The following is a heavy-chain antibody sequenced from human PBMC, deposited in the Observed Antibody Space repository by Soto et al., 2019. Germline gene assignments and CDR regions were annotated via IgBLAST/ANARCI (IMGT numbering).Heavy chain of an antibody. CDR3: ARDPLYDSCGYYYFDY. V-gene: IGHV3-30-3*01. D-gene: IGHD3-22*01. CDR1: GFTFSSYA. CDR2: ISYDGSNK. Sequence: GGSLRLSCAASGFTFSSYAMHWVRQAPGKGLEWVAVISYDGSNKEYAESGKGRFTISRDNSKSPLYLQMNSLRSEYTAVSYSARDPLYDSCGYYYFDYWGKVTLVTVPS. J-gene: IGHJ4*02.